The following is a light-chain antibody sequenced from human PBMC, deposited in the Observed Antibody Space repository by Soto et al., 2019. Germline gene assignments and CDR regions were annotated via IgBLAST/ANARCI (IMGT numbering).Light chain of an antibody. J-gene: IGKJ2*01. CDR3: QQYGRSPPYT. CDR1: QSVSSSY. Sequence: EIVFTQSPGTLSLSPGEGATLSCRASQSVSSSYLAWYQLKPGQAPRLLIYGASIRATGTPDRFSGSGSETDFTLTISRLXPEDFAVYYCQQYGRSPPYTFGQGTKVDIK. CDR2: GAS. V-gene: IGKV3-20*01.